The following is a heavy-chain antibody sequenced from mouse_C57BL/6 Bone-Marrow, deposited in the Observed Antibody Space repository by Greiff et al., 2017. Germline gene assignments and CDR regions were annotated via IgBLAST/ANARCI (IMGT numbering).Heavy chain of an antibody. Sequence: QVQLQQSGAELVRPGTSVKMSCKASGYTFTNYWIGWAKQRPGHGLEWIGDIYPGGGYTNYNEKFKGKATLTADKSSSTAYMQFSSLTSEDSAIYYCARSSSYWYFDFWGTGTTVTVSS. CDR3: ARSSSYWYFDF. CDR1: GYTFTNYW. CDR2: IYPGGGYT. V-gene: IGHV1-63*01. D-gene: IGHD1-1*01. J-gene: IGHJ1*03.